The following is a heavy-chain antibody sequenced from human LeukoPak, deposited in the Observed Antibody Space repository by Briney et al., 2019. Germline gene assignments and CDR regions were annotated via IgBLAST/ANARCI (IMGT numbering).Heavy chain of an antibody. J-gene: IGHJ4*02. V-gene: IGHV3-23*01. CDR3: ARAATFDY. Sequence: PGGSLRLSCAASGFTFSSYAMSWVGQAPGKGLGWDSAISGSGGSTYNADSVKGRFTISRDNSKNTLYLQKNSLRAEDTAVYCCARAATFDYWGQGTLVTVSS. CDR2: ISGSGGST. CDR1: GFTFSSYA. D-gene: IGHD1-26*01.